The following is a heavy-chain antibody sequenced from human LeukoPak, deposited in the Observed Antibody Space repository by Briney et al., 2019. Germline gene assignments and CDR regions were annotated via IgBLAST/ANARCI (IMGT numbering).Heavy chain of an antibody. Sequence: ASVKVSCKASGFSFTTSAMQWVRQARGRRLEWIGWIVVGTTKTDYAQKLQERVTITRDVSTSTSYMELSSLRSEDTAVYYCARVKYDFWSGYQEGYFDLWGRGTLVTVSS. V-gene: IGHV1-58*02. CDR2: IVVGTTKT. CDR1: GFSFTTSA. D-gene: IGHD3-3*01. CDR3: ARVKYDFWSGYQEGYFDL. J-gene: IGHJ2*01.